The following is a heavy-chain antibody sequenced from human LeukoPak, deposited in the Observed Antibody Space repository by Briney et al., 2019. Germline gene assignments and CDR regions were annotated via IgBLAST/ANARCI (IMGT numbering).Heavy chain of an antibody. CDR1: GYTFTSYD. CDR3: ARGRSTLTIDD. D-gene: IGHD3-9*01. CDR2: MNPNSGNT. V-gene: IGHV1-8*03. Sequence: GASVKVSCKASGYTFTSYDINWVRQATGQGLEWMGWMNPNSGNTGYAQKFQGRVTITRNTSISTAYMELGSLRSEDTAVYYCARGRSTLTIDDWGQGTLVTVSS. J-gene: IGHJ4*02.